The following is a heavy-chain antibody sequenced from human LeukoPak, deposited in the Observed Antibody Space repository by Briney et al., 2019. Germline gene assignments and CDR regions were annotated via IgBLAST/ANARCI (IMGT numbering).Heavy chain of an antibody. CDR1: GGSISSSGYY. D-gene: IGHD5-24*01. CDR2: IYSSGNS. V-gene: IGHV4-39*01. Sequence: PSETLSLTCTVSGGSISSSGYYWGWIRQPPGKGLEWIGSIYSSGNSYYNPSLKSRVTISGDTSKNQFSQKLRSVTAADTAVYYCATGGEVATMGDWGQGTLVTVSS. J-gene: IGHJ4*02. CDR3: ATGGEVATMGD.